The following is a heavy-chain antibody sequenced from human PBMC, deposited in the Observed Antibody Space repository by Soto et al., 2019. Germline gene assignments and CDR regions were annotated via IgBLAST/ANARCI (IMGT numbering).Heavy chain of an antibody. Sequence: DVKLLESGGGLVHPGGSLRLSCATSGFTFGNYGINWVRQAPGKGLEWVAGISGGGGNTYYADSVKGRFTISRDPLKKTVFLEMKSLRAEDTAVYYCAKGFIVVVTVLRPDEAFDVWGQGTLVSVSS. CDR1: GFTFGNYG. D-gene: IGHD2-21*02. V-gene: IGHV3-23*01. CDR3: AKGFIVVVTVLRPDEAFDV. J-gene: IGHJ3*01. CDR2: ISGGGGNT.